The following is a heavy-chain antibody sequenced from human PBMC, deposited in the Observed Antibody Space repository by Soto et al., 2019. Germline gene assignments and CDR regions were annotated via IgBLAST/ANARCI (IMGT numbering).Heavy chain of an antibody. CDR2: IWYDGSNK. J-gene: IGHJ6*02. V-gene: IGHV3-33*01. CDR3: AREGLASDSSGYSVYYYYYGMDV. CDR1: GFTFSSYG. D-gene: IGHD3-22*01. Sequence: SLRLSCAAXGFTFSSYGMHWVRQAPGKGLEWVAVIWYDGSNKYYADSVKGRFTISRDNSKNTLCLQMNSLRAEDTAVYYCAREGLASDSSGYSVYYYYYGMDVWGQGTTVTVS.